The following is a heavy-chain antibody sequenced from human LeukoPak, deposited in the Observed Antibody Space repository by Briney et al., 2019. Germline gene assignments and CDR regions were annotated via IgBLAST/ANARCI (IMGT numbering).Heavy chain of an antibody. CDR2: IYYSGST. Sequence: SETLSLTCTVSGGSISSSSYYWGWIRQPPGKGLEWIGSIYYSGSTYYNPSLKSRVTISVDTSKNQFSLKLSSVTAADTAVYYCARRPKSVAGDYWGQGTLVTVSS. J-gene: IGHJ4*02. V-gene: IGHV4-39*01. CDR3: ARRPKSVAGDY. D-gene: IGHD6-19*01. CDR1: GGSISSSSYY.